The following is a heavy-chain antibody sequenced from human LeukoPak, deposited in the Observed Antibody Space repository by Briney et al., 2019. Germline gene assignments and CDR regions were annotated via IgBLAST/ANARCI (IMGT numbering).Heavy chain of an antibody. D-gene: IGHD1-1*01. CDR3: ARGRTAEIYPHYYYMDV. Sequence: LETLSPTRPVSGGSLSSFFLSWIPAPPREGMGWVWYIYTSGSTNYNPSLKSRVTISVDTSKNQFSLKLSSVTAADTAVYYCARGRTAEIYPHYYYMDVWGKGTTVTVSS. CDR2: IYTSGST. V-gene: IGHV4-4*09. CDR1: GGSLSSFF. J-gene: IGHJ6*03.